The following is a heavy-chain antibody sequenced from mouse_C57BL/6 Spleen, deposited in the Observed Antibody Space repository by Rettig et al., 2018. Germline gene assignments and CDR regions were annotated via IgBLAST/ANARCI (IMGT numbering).Heavy chain of an antibody. V-gene: IGHV1-69*01. D-gene: IGHD2-5*01. Sequence: PGQGLEWIGEIDPSDSYTNYNQKFKGKSTLTVDKSSSTAYMQLSSLTSEDSAVYYCARDSNYHYYAMDYWGQGTSVTVST. CDR3: ARDSNYHYYAMDY. CDR2: IDPSDSYT. J-gene: IGHJ4*01.